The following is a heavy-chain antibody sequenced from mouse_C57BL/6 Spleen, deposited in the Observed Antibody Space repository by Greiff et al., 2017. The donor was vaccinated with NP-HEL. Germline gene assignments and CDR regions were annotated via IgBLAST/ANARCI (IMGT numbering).Heavy chain of an antibody. V-gene: IGHV14-1*01. CDR1: GFNIKDYY. J-gene: IGHJ2*01. CDR2: IDPEDGDT. CDR3: TSTPTGTSYYFDY. D-gene: IGHD4-1*02. Sequence: VQLQQSGAELVRPGASVKLSCTASGFNIKDYYMHWVKQRPEQGLEWIGRIDPEDGDTESAPKFQGKATMTADTSSNTAYLQLSSLTSEDTSVYYCTSTPTGTSYYFDYWGQGTTLTVSS.